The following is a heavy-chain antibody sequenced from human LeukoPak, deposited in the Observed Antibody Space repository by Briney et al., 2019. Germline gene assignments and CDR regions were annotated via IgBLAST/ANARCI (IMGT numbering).Heavy chain of an antibody. CDR1: GGSVSSDSYY. V-gene: IGHV4-61*01. CDR3: ARDSWDYIAMDV. D-gene: IGHD4/OR15-4a*01. Sequence: SETLSLTCTVSGGSVSSDSYYWSWIRQPPGKKLEWIGYIYNSGNTNYNPSLKSRVTISLDMSKSQFSLKLTSATAADTAVYYCARDSWDYIAMDVWGPGTTVTVSS. J-gene: IGHJ6*02. CDR2: IYNSGNT.